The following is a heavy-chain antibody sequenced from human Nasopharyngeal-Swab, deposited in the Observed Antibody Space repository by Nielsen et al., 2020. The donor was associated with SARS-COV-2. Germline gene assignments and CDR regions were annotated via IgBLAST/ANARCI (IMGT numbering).Heavy chain of an antibody. V-gene: IGHV1-8*01. CDR2: INPNSGNT. Sequence: ASVKVSCKASGYSFTSYDINWVRQETGQGLEWMGWINPNSGNTGYAQKFQGRVTMTRNTSISTAYMELSSLRSEDTAVYYCARGSIAVEDWGQGTLVTVSS. J-gene: IGHJ4*02. CDR3: ARGSIAVED. D-gene: IGHD6-19*01. CDR1: GYSFTSYD.